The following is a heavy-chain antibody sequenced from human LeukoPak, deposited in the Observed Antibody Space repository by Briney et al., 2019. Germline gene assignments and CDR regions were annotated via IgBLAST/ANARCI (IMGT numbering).Heavy chain of an antibody. CDR1: GFTFSSYA. Sequence: SGGSLRLSCAASGFTFSSYAMSWVRQAPGKGLEWVSAISGSGGSTYYADSVKGRFTISRDNSKNTLYLQMNSLRAEDTAVYYCAKVGIAAAGPDYYFDYWGQGTLVTVSS. D-gene: IGHD6-13*01. J-gene: IGHJ4*02. CDR2: ISGSGGST. CDR3: AKVGIAAAGPDYYFDY. V-gene: IGHV3-23*01.